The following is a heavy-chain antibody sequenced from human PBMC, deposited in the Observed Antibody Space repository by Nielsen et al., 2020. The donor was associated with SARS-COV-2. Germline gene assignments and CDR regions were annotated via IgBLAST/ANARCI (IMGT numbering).Heavy chain of an antibody. Sequence: SETLSLTCTVSGGSISSYYWSWIRQPAGKGLEWIGRIYTSGSTNYNPSLKSRVTMSVDTSKNQFSLKLSSVTAADTAVYYCARDRGDYYDSTNWFDPWGQGTLVTVSS. CDR1: GGSISSYY. CDR2: IYTSGST. D-gene: IGHD3-22*01. J-gene: IGHJ5*02. CDR3: ARDRGDYYDSTNWFDP. V-gene: IGHV4-4*07.